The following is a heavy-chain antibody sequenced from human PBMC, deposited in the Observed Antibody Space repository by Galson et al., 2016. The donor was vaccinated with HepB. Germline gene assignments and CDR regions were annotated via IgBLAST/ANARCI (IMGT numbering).Heavy chain of an antibody. CDR2: ISFDGSNK. J-gene: IGHJ6*02. V-gene: IGHV3-30-3*01. CDR1: GFTFSTYA. CDR3: ARSKGYYYYAMDV. Sequence: SLRLSCAASGFTFSTYAMHWVRQAPGKGLEWVAGISFDGSNKYYADSVKGRFTISRDNSKNTLYLQMNSLRTEDTAVHYCARSKGYYYYAMDVWGQGTTVTVSS.